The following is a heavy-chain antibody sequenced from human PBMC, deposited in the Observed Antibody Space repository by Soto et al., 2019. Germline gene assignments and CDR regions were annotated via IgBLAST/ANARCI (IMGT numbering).Heavy chain of an antibody. Sequence: GGSLRLSCAASGFTFSSNYMTWVRRAPGKGLEWVSVIYSGGNTYYADSVKDRFTISRDHSKNTVYIQMNNLRPDDSAVYYCARGYWLDPWGQGTLVTVSS. CDR2: IYSGGNT. V-gene: IGHV3-66*01. CDR3: ARGYWLDP. J-gene: IGHJ5*02. CDR1: GFTFSSNY.